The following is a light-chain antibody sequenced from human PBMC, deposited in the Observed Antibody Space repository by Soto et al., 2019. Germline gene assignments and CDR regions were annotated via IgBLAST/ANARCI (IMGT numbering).Light chain of an antibody. Sequence: QSVLDKPASLSGSPGQSITISCNGTSRDVGGYNYVSWYQQHPGKAPKLMIYEVSNRPSGVSNRFSGSKSGNTASLTISGLQAEDEADYYCSSYTSSSTLVFGGGTKVTVL. J-gene: IGLJ2*01. CDR1: SRDVGGYNY. V-gene: IGLV2-14*01. CDR3: SSYTSSSTLV. CDR2: EVS.